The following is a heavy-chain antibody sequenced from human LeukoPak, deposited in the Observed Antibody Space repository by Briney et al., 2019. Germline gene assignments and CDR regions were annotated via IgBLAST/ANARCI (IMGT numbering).Heavy chain of an antibody. CDR2: IYHGGST. Sequence: SETLSLTCTVSGGSISSYYWSWIRQPPGKGLEWIGYIYHGGSTNHNPSLKSRVTISVDTSKNQFSLKLSSVTAADTAVYYCARARSYYDRLENWGQGTLVTVSS. J-gene: IGHJ4*02. V-gene: IGHV4-59*01. CDR1: GGSISSYY. CDR3: ARARSYYDRLEN. D-gene: IGHD3-22*01.